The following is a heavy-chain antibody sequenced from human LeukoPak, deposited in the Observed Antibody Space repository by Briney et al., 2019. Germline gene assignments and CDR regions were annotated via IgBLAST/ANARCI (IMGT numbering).Heavy chain of an antibody. J-gene: IGHJ4*02. D-gene: IGHD2-2*01. CDR3: ARHVYGRHQLQAYHFDY. CDR2: MYKSGST. Sequence: SETLSLTCDASGYSISGGHYWGWIRQSPGKGLEWIASMYKSGSTYFKSSLKSRVTISLDTPKNQFSLTLNSVTAADTAVYYCARHVYGRHQLQAYHFDYWGQGILVTVSS. V-gene: IGHV4-38-2*01. CDR1: GYSISGGHY.